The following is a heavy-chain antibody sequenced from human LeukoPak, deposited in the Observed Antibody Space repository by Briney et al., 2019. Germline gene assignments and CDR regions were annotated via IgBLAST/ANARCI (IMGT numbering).Heavy chain of an antibody. J-gene: IGHJ3*01. CDR3: ARRGTDASFSFFDV. V-gene: IGHV3-30*02. CDR2: IRYDGSNK. Sequence: RGSLRLSCAASGFTFSSYGMHWVRQAPGKGLEWVAFIRYDGSNKYYADSVKGRFTISRDNSKNTLYLQMNSLRAEDTATYFCARRGTDASFSFFDVWGQGTMVTVSS. D-gene: IGHD1-1*01. CDR1: GFTFSSYG.